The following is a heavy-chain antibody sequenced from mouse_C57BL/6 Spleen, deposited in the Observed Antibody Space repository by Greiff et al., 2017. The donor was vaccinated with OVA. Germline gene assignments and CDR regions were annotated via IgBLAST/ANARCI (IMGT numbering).Heavy chain of an antibody. CDR3: ARTPHYYGSSYYFDY. D-gene: IGHD1-1*01. Sequence: EVQGVESGGDLVKPGGSLKLSCAASGFTFSSYGMSWVRQTPDKRLEWVATISSGGSYTYYPDSVKGRFTISRDNAKNTLYLQMSNLKSEDTAMYDCARTPHYYGSSYYFDYWGQGTTLTVSS. J-gene: IGHJ2*01. CDR1: GFTFSSYG. CDR2: ISSGGSYT. V-gene: IGHV5-6*01.